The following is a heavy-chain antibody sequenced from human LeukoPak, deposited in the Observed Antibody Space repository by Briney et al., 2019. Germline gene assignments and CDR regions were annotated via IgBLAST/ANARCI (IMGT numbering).Heavy chain of an antibody. Sequence: TGGSLRLSCAASGFTFDDYAMHWVRQAPGKGLEWVSGISWNSGSIGYADSVKGRFTISRDNAKNPLYLQMNSLRAEDTALYYCAKGRIAAAGTLFDYWGQGTLVTVSS. J-gene: IGHJ4*02. V-gene: IGHV3-9*01. CDR2: ISWNSGSI. CDR1: GFTFDDYA. D-gene: IGHD6-13*01. CDR3: AKGRIAAAGTLFDY.